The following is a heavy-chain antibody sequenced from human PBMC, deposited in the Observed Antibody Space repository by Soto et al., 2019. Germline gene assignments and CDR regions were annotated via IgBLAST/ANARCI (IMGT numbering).Heavy chain of an antibody. D-gene: IGHD2-21*01. J-gene: IGHJ4*02. Sequence: LRLSCAASGFTFSSYAMHWVRQAPGKGLEWVAVISYDGSNKYYADSVKGRFTISRDNSKNTLYLQMNSLRAEDTAVYYCARGAGGGGDYWGQGTLVTVSS. CDR2: ISYDGSNK. CDR1: GFTFSSYA. CDR3: ARGAGGGGDY. V-gene: IGHV3-30-3*01.